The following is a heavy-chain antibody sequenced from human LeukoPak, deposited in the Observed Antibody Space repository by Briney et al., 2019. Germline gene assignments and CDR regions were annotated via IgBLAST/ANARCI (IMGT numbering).Heavy chain of an antibody. V-gene: IGHV3-23*01. J-gene: IGHJ6*03. CDR2: ISGSGGST. D-gene: IGHD2-21*02. Sequence: GGSLRLSCAASGFTFSSYAMSWVRQAPGKGLEWVSAISGSGGSTYYADSVKGRFTISRDNSKNTLYLHMNSLRAEDTAVYYCAKLGGDHKYYYYYMDVWGKGTTVTVSS. CDR1: GFTFSSYA. CDR3: AKLGGDHKYYYYYMDV.